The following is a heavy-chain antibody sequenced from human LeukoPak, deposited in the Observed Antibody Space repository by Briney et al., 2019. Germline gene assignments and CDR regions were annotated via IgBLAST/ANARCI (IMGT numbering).Heavy chain of an antibody. V-gene: IGHV4-34*01. CDR1: GATVSGGSISSYY. CDR2: INHSGST. J-gene: IGHJ4*02. D-gene: IGHD3-16*01. Sequence: PSETLSLTCTVSGATVSGGSISSYYWSWIRQPPGKGLEWIGEINHSGSTNYNPSLKSRVTISVDTSKNQFSLKLSSVTAADTAVYYCARMLGGVVAATFDYWGQGTLVTVSS. CDR3: ARMLGGVVAATFDY.